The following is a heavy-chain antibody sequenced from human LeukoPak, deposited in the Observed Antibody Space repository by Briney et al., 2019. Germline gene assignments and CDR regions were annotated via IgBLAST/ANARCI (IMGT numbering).Heavy chain of an antibody. CDR3: ARDVRSGGSLHYMDV. D-gene: IGHD2-15*01. CDR2: IYYSGST. J-gene: IGHJ6*03. CDR1: GGSISSYY. V-gene: IGHV4-59*01. Sequence: SETLSLTCTVSGGSISSYYWSWIRQPPGKGLEWIGYIYYSGSTNYNPSLKSRVTISVDTSKNQFSLKLSSVTAADTAVYYCARDVRSGGSLHYMDVWGKGTTVTISS.